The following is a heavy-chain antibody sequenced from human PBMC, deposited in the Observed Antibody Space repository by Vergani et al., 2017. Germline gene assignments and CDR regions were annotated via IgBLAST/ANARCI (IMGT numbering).Heavy chain of an antibody. V-gene: IGHV3-49*03. CDR3: VRDQVTMLRGSDALDI. CDR2: IRSKAYGQAT. Sequence: EVQVVESGGDLVQPGRSLRLSCTASGFTFGYYAMDWFRQAPGQGLEWVGGIRSKAYGQATIYAASVKGRFTISRDDSKSIAYLQMNNLQTEDTAMYYCVRDQVTMLRGSDALDIWGQG. J-gene: IGHJ3*02. CDR1: GFTFGYYA. D-gene: IGHD3-10*01.